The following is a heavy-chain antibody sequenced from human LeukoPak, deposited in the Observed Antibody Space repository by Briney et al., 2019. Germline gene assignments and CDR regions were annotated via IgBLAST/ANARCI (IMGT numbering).Heavy chain of an antibody. CDR2: ISSSGSTI. J-gene: IGHJ6*02. Sequence: GGPLRLSCAASGFTFSDYYMSWIRQAPGKGLEWVSYISSSGSTIYYADSVKGRFTISRDNAKNSLYLQMNSLRAEDTVVYYCARRASDDGMDVWGQGTTVTVSS. V-gene: IGHV3-11*01. CDR1: GFTFSDYY. CDR3: ARRASDDGMDV.